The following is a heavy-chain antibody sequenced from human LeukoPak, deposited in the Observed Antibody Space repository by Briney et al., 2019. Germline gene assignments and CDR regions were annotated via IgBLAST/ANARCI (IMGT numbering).Heavy chain of an antibody. CDR3: AKTIAVAVYYFDY. V-gene: IGHV3-23*01. CDR1: GFTFSSYA. CDR2: ISGSGGST. D-gene: IGHD6-19*01. J-gene: IGHJ4*02. Sequence: GGSLRLSCAASGFTFSSYAMSWVCQAPGKGLEWVSAISGSGGSTYYADSVKGRFTISRDNSKNTLYLQMNSLRAEDTAVYYCAKTIAVAVYYFDYWGQGTLVTVSS.